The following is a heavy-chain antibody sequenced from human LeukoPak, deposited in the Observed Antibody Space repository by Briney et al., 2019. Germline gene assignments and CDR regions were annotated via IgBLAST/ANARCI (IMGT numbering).Heavy chain of an antibody. Sequence: SGTLSITCTVSGGSISSGAYYWSWIRQHPGKGLEWIGYIYYSGTTYHNPSLKSRVTISVDTSKNQFSLNLSSVTAADTAVYYCAREVNWNSVTLFFDYWGQGTLVTVSS. CDR3: AREVNWNSVTLFFDY. CDR1: GGSISSGAYY. J-gene: IGHJ4*02. D-gene: IGHD1-7*01. V-gene: IGHV4-31*03. CDR2: IYYSGTT.